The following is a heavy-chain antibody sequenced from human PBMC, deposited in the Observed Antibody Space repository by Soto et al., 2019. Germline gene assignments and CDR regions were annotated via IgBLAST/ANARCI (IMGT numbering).Heavy chain of an antibody. CDR3: AKVGAGSRQWLPRGSEAYFDY. Sequence: GGSLRLSCAASGFTFSSYAMSWVRQAPGKGLEWVSAISGSGGSTYYADSVKGRFTISRDNSKNTLYLQMNSLRAEDTAVYYCAKVGAGSRQWLPRGSEAYFDYWGQGTLVTVSS. CDR2: ISGSGGST. J-gene: IGHJ4*02. V-gene: IGHV3-23*01. D-gene: IGHD6-19*01. CDR1: GFTFSSYA.